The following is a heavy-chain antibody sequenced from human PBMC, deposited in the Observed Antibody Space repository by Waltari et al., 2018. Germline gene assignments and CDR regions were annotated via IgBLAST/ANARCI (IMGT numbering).Heavy chain of an antibody. CDR2: ISSSSSYI. CDR1: GFTFSRYS. CDR3: ASEIVGDILDDAMGV. D-gene: IGHD1-26*01. V-gene: IGHV3-21*01. J-gene: IGHJ6*02. Sequence: EVQLVESGGGLVTPGGSLSLSCAASGFTFSRYSMDWVRQAPGRGLEWVSSISSSSSYIYYADSVKGRFTISRDNAKNSLYLQMNSLRAEDTAVYYCASEIVGDILDDAMGVWGQGTTVTVSS.